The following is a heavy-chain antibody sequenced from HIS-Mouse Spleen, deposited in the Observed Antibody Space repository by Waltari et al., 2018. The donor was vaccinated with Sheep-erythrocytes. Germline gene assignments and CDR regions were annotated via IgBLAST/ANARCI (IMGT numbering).Heavy chain of an antibody. CDR1: GFTFRSYA. Sequence: QVQLVESGGGVVQPGRSLRLSCSVSGFTFRSYAMHWVRQAPGKGLEWVAVISYDGSNKYYADSVKGRFTISRDNSKNTLYLQMNSLRAEDTAVYYCARGAFDIWGQGTMVTVSS. V-gene: IGHV3-30-3*01. CDR2: ISYDGSNK. CDR3: ARGAFDI. J-gene: IGHJ3*02.